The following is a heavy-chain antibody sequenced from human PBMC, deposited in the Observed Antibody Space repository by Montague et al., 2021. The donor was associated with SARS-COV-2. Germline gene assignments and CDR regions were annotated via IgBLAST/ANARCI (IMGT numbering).Heavy chain of an antibody. V-gene: IGHV2-5*02. CDR1: GFSLSTSGVG. D-gene: IGHD4-17*01. J-gene: IGHJ4*02. CDR2: IYWDXYK. Sequence: PALVKPTQTLTLTCTFSGFSLSTSGVGVGWIRQPPGKALEWLALIYWDXYKRYSPSLKRRLTITKDTSKNQVVLTMTNMDPVDTATYYCAHSYGGYLFDYWGQGTLVTVSS. CDR3: AHSYGGYLFDY.